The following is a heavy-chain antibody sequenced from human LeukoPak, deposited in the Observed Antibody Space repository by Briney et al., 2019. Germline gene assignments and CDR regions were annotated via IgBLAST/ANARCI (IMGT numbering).Heavy chain of an antibody. D-gene: IGHD4-17*01. CDR1: GGSISSNNW. J-gene: IGHJ3*02. V-gene: IGHV4-4*02. CDR3: ARASTVTTPDAFDI. Sequence: SETLSLTCAVSGGSISSNNWWSWVRQPPGKGLEWIGEIYHSGSTNYNPSLKSRVNISVDKSKNQFSLKLSSVTAADTAVYYCARASTVTTPDAFDIWGQGTMVTVSS. CDR2: IYHSGST.